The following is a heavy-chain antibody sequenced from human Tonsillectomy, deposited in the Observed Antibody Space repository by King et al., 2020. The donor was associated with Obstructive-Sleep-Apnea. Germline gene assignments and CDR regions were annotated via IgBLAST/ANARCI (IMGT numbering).Heavy chain of an antibody. CDR1: GFTFSSYA. D-gene: IGHD3-16*01. V-gene: IGHV3-23*04. J-gene: IGHJ6*02. Sequence: QLVQSGGGLVQPGGSLRLSCAASGFTFSSYAMSWVRQAPGKGLEWVSAISGSVGSTYYADCVTGRFTFSRDNSMNTLYFQMNSLSAEDTAVYYCAKDPGEGVMHYYYYGMDVWGQGTTVTVSS. CDR3: AKDPGEGVMHYYYYGMDV. CDR2: ISGSVGST.